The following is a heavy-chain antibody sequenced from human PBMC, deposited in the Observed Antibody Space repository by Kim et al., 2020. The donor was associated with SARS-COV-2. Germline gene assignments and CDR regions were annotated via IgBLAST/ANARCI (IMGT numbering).Heavy chain of an antibody. CDR1: GFTFSSYA. D-gene: IGHD2-2*01. CDR3: AKNRGRGLIVVVPAAILDY. V-gene: IGHV3-23*01. Sequence: GGSLRLSCAASGFTFSSYAMSWVRQAPGKGLEWVSAISGSGGSTYYADSVKGRFTISRDNSKNTLYLQMNSLRAEDTAVYYCAKNRGRGLIVVVPAAILDYWGQGTLVTVSS. CDR2: ISGSGGST. J-gene: IGHJ4*02.